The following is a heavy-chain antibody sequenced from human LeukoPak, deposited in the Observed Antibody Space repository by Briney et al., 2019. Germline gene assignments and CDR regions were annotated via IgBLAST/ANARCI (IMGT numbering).Heavy chain of an antibody. J-gene: IGHJ4*02. D-gene: IGHD2-2*01. CDR1: GFTFSNYA. Sequence: GGSLRLSCAASGFTFSNYAMTWVRQAPGKGLEWVSAISGSGGSTFYADSVKGRFTISRDNSKNTLHLQMNSLRAEDTAVYYCAKGPVVPAATYCFDYWGQGTLVTVSS. CDR2: ISGSGGST. V-gene: IGHV3-23*01. CDR3: AKGPVVPAATYCFDY.